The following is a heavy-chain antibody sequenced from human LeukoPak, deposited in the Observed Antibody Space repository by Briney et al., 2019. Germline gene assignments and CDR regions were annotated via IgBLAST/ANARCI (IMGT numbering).Heavy chain of an antibody. CDR3: ATYKNWVAGDV. Sequence: GGSLRLSCAASGFSFSDSWMSWVRQAPGKGPEWVANIKEDESQEHYADSVKGRFTVSRDNAKNSLFLQMNSLRVEDTAVYYCATYKNWVAGDVWGQGTTVSVYS. V-gene: IGHV3-7*01. J-gene: IGHJ6*02. D-gene: IGHD7-27*01. CDR2: IKEDESQE. CDR1: GFSFSDSW.